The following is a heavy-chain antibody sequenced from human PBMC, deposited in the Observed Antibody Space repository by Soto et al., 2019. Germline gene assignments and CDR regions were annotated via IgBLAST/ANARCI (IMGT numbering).Heavy chain of an antibody. D-gene: IGHD1-26*01. CDR2: IYRSGTT. CDR1: NFSISSGYY. Sequence: SETLSLTCVVSNFSISSGYYWGWIRQSPGKGLEWIASIYRSGTTSYNPSLKSRVTISVDPSKNQFSLMLTPVTAADTAVYYCARTHSGSYYSVFNYWGRGSLVTVSS. J-gene: IGHJ4*02. CDR3: ARTHSGSYYSVFNY. V-gene: IGHV4-38-2*01.